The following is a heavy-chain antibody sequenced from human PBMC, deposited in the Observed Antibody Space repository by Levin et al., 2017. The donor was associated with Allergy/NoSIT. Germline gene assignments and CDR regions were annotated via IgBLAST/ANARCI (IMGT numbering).Heavy chain of an antibody. Sequence: SCAASGFTFSSYAMSWVRQAPGKGLEWVSAISGSGGSTYYADSVKGRFTISRDNSKNTLYLQMNSLRAEDTAVYYCAKGHIPVPATIDYWGQGTLVTVSS. CDR2: ISGSGGST. D-gene: IGHD2-2*01. CDR1: GFTFSSYA. J-gene: IGHJ4*02. V-gene: IGHV3-23*01. CDR3: AKGHIPVPATIDY.